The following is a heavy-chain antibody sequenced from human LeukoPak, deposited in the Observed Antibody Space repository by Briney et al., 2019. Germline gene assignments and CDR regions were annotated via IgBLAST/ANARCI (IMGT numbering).Heavy chain of an antibody. V-gene: IGHV4-59*01. CDR1: GGSISSYY. D-gene: IGHD3-3*01. Sequence: ETRSLTCTVSGGSISSYYWSWIRQPPGKGLEWIGYIYYSGSTNYNPSLKSRVTISVNTSKNQFSLKLSSVTAADTAVYYCARDFWSGYENTDAFDIWGQGTMVTVSS. CDR2: IYYSGST. CDR3: ARDFWSGYENTDAFDI. J-gene: IGHJ3*02.